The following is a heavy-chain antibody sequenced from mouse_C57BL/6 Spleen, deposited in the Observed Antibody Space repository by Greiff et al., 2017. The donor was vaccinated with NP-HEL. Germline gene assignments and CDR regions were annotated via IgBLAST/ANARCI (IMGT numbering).Heavy chain of an antibody. CDR2: IRSKSNNYAT. CDR1: GFSFNTYA. CDR3: VRRENYYGYFDV. J-gene: IGHJ1*03. Sequence: DVKLVESGGGLVQPKGSLKLSCAASGFSFNTYAMNWVRQAPGKGLEWVARIRSKSNNYATYYADSVKDRFTISRDDSESMLYLQMNNLKTEDTAMYYCVRRENYYGYFDVWGTGTTVTVSS. V-gene: IGHV10-1*01.